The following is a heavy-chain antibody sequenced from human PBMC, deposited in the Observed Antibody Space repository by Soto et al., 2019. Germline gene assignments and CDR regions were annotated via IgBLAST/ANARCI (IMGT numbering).Heavy chain of an antibody. J-gene: IGHJ6*02. V-gene: IGHV1-8*01. D-gene: IGHD6-13*01. CDR2: MNPNSGNT. CDR3: ARRGYSSSWYYYYYYGMDV. CDR1: GYTFNSYD. Sequence: QVQLVQSGAEVKKPGASVKVSCKASGYTFNSYDINWVRQATGQGLEWMGWMNPNSGNTGYAQKFQGRVTMTRNTSISTAYMELSSLRSEDTAWYYCARRGYSSSWYYYYYYGMDVWGQGTTVTGSS.